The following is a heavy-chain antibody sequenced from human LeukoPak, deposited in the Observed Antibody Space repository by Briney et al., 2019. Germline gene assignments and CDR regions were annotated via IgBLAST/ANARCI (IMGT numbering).Heavy chain of an antibody. CDR1: GFTFSSYA. Sequence: GGSLRLSCAASGFTFSSYAMSWVRQAPGKGLEWVSVVSGSGGSTYHADSVKGRFTISRDNSKDTLYLQMNSLRAEDTAVYYCAIQAATGYSSSWFYYFDYWGQGTLVTVSS. D-gene: IGHD6-13*01. CDR3: AIQAATGYSSSWFYYFDY. J-gene: IGHJ4*02. CDR2: VSGSGGST. V-gene: IGHV3-23*01.